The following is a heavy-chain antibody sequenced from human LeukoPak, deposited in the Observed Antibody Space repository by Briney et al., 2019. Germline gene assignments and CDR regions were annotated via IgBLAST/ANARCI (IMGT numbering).Heavy chain of an antibody. CDR2: ISGSTAGT. J-gene: IGHJ4*02. V-gene: IGHV3-23*01. D-gene: IGHD5-24*01. CDR1: GFTFSSYA. Sequence: GSLRLSCAASGFTFSSYAMNWVRQAPGKGLEWVSAISGSTAGTRYADSVRGRFTISRDNSKNTLYLQMNSLRAEDTAVYYCAKGRWLQNYFDYWGQGTLVTVTS. CDR3: AKGRWLQNYFDY.